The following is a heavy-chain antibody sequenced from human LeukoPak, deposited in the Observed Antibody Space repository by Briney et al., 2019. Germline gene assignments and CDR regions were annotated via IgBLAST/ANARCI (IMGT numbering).Heavy chain of an antibody. D-gene: IGHD2-15*01. CDR1: GFAFSSLA. Sequence: GGSLRLSCAVSGFAFSSLAMHWVRQAPGKGLEWVAFISYDGNNQYYADSVKGRFTISRDNSKNTLYLQMNNLRAEDTAIYYCARVGSRYCSGANCYDGFWGQGTLVSVSS. J-gene: IGHJ4*02. CDR3: ARVGSRYCSGANCYDGF. V-gene: IGHV3-30-3*01. CDR2: ISYDGNNQ.